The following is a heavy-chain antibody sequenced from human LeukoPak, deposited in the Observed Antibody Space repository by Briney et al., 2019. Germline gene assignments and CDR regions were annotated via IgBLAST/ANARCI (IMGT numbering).Heavy chain of an antibody. V-gene: IGHV4-38-2*01. D-gene: IGHD6-6*01. CDR3: ARLPPYSSSAYYFDY. CDR2: IYHSGST. Sequence: SETLSLTCGVSGYPINNAYYWGWIRQPPGKGLEWIGNIYHSGSTYYNPSLKSRVTISVDTSKNQFSLKLSSVTAADTAVYYCARLPPYSSSAYYFDYWGQGTLVTVSS. CDR1: GYPINNAYY. J-gene: IGHJ4*02.